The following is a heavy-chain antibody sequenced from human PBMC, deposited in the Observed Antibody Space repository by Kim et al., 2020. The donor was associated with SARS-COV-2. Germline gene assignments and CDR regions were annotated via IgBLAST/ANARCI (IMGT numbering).Heavy chain of an antibody. D-gene: IGHD1-26*01. CDR1: GFTFSSYS. J-gene: IGHJ5*02. Sequence: GGSLRLSCAASGFTFSSYSMNWVRQAPGKGLEWVSSISSSSSYIYYADSVKGRFTISRDNAKNSLYLQMNSLRAEDTAVYYCARDLVGANPPLGWFDPWGQGTLVTVSS. CDR3: ARDLVGANPPLGWFDP. CDR2: ISSSSSYI. V-gene: IGHV3-21*01.